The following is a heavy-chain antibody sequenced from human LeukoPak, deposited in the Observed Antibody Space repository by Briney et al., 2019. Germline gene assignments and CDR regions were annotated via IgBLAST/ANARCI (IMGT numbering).Heavy chain of an antibody. D-gene: IGHD4-17*01. Sequence: AGGSLRLSCAASGFTFSDYYMSWIRQAPGKGLEWVSYISSSGSTIYYADSAKGRFTISRDNAKNSLYLQMNSLRAEDTAVYYCARDGPTVTKFDYWGQGTLVTVSS. J-gene: IGHJ4*02. CDR2: ISSSGSTI. CDR1: GFTFSDYY. V-gene: IGHV3-11*04. CDR3: ARDGPTVTKFDY.